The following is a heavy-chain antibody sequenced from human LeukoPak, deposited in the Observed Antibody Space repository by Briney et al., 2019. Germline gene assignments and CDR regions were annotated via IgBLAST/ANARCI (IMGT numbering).Heavy chain of an antibody. CDR3: AKDGGYQVASPNHDAFNA. CDR1: GFTFSSNW. Sequence: GGSLRLSCAASGFTFSSNWMHWVRQAPGKGLVWVSRINEDGSITNYADSVKGRFTISRDNAKNTLYLQMDCLRAEDTAVYYCAKDGGYQVASPNHDAFNAWGQGTMVTVSS. D-gene: IGHD4-23*01. V-gene: IGHV3-74*01. J-gene: IGHJ3*01. CDR2: INEDGSIT.